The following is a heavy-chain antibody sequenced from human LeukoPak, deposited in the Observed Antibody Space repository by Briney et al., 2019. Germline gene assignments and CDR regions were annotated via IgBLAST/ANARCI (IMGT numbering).Heavy chain of an antibody. CDR3: ARGIVGATHFDY. D-gene: IGHD1-26*01. V-gene: IGHV4-59*01. CDR1: GGSISSYY. Sequence: SETLSLTCTVSGGSISSYYWSWIRQPPGKGLEWIGYIYYSGSTNYNPSLKSRVTIPVDTSENQFSLKLSSVTAADTAVYYCARGIVGATHFDYWGQGTLVTVSS. J-gene: IGHJ4*02. CDR2: IYYSGST.